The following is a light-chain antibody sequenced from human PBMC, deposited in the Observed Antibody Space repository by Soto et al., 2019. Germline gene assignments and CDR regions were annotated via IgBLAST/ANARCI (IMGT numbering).Light chain of an antibody. Sequence: QSALTQPASVSGSPGQSITISCTGTRSDVGGYNYVSWYQHHPGKAPKLIIYDVTNLPSGVSNPFSGSKSGNTASLTISGLQPEDEADYYCSSYTTSNTRQIVFGTGTKVTVL. CDR2: DVT. J-gene: IGLJ1*01. CDR1: RSDVGGYNY. CDR3: SSYTTSNTRQIV. V-gene: IGLV2-14*03.